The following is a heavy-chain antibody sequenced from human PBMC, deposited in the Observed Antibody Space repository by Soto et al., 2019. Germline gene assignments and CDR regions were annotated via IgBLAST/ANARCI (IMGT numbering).Heavy chain of an antibody. CDR1: VGSFSGYY. CDR2: INHSGST. J-gene: IGHJ4*02. Sequence: QVQLQQWGAGLLKPSETLSLTCAVYVGSFSGYYWSWIRQPPGKGLEWIGEINHSGSTNYNPSLKSRVTISVDTSKNQFALKLSSVTAADTAVYYCARNGVVPLYYFDYWGQGTLVTVSS. D-gene: IGHD2-2*01. V-gene: IGHV4-34*01. CDR3: ARNGVVPLYYFDY.